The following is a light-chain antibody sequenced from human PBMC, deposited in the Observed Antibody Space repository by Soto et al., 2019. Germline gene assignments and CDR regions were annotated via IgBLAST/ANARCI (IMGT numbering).Light chain of an antibody. CDR2: DAS. V-gene: IGKV3-11*01. Sequence: IVLTQSPATLSLSPGERATLSCRASQSVSSSLAWYQQKPGLPPRLLIYDASNRAAGIPARFSGSGSGTDFTLTISSLEPEDFAVYYCQQRSDGPAWTFGQGTKVDIK. CDR1: QSVSSS. CDR3: QQRSDGPAWT. J-gene: IGKJ1*01.